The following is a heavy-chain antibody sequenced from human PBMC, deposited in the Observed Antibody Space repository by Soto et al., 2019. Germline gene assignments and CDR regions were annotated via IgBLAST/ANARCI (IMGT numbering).Heavy chain of an antibody. J-gene: IGHJ4*02. CDR3: VRHPHSGYAYRQILIYFDY. CDR1: GGSISSSRYY. Sequence: TETLSLTCTLTGGSISSSRYYWGWIRQPPGKGLEWFGSIYYSGSTYYYPSLKSRVTISVDTSKNQFSLKLSSVTAADKAVYYYVRHPHSGYAYRQILIYFDYWGQGTLVTVSS. V-gene: IGHV4-39*01. D-gene: IGHD5-12*01. CDR2: IYYSGST.